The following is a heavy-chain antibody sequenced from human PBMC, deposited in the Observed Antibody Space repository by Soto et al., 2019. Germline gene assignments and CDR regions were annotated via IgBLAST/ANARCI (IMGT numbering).Heavy chain of an antibody. D-gene: IGHD6-19*01. V-gene: IGHV4-39*01. Sequence: ETLSLTCTVSGGSISSSSYYWGWIRQPPGKGLEWIGSIYYSGSTYYNPSLKSRVTISVDTSKNQFSLKLSSVTAADTAVYYCARHSTGSGWYGSGNWFDPWGQGTLVTVSS. CDR3: ARHSTGSGWYGSGNWFDP. CDR2: IYYSGST. CDR1: GGSISSSSYY. J-gene: IGHJ5*02.